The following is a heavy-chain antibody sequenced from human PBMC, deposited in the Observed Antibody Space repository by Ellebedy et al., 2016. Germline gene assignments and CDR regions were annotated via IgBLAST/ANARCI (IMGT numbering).Heavy chain of an antibody. J-gene: IGHJ4*02. Sequence: SETLSLXXTVSGGSISSGGYYWSWIRQHPGKGLEWIGYIYYSGSTYYNPSLKSRVTISVDTSKNQFSLKLSSVTAADTAVYYCARHDYGDEEPDYWGQGTLVTVSS. CDR2: IYYSGST. CDR3: ARHDYGDEEPDY. V-gene: IGHV4-31*03. CDR1: GGSISSGGYY. D-gene: IGHD4-17*01.